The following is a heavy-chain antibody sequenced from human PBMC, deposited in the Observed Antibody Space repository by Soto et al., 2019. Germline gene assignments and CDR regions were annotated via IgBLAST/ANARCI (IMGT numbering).Heavy chain of an antibody. Sequence: SETLSLTCTVSGASISGFYWSWIRKSAGKGLEWIGRIYATGTTDYNPSLKSRVMMSVDTSKKKFSLKWRSVTAADTAVYYCVRDGTKTLRDWFDPWGQGISVTVSS. CDR3: VRDGTKTLRDWFDP. CDR1: GASISGFY. J-gene: IGHJ5*02. V-gene: IGHV4-4*07. D-gene: IGHD1-1*01. CDR2: IYATGTT.